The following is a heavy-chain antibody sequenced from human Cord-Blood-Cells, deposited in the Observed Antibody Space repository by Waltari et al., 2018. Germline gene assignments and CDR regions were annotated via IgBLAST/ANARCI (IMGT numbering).Heavy chain of an antibody. D-gene: IGHD1-26*01. Sequence: EVQLVESGGGLVQPGGSLKLSCAASGFTFSGPAMHWVRQASGKGLEWVGRIRSKANSYATAYAASVKGRFTISRDDSKNTAYLQMNSLKTEDTTVYYCTRLALVGATDYWGQGTLVTVSS. CDR3: TRLALVGATDY. J-gene: IGHJ4*02. CDR1: GFTFSGPA. V-gene: IGHV3-73*02. CDR2: IRSKANSYAT.